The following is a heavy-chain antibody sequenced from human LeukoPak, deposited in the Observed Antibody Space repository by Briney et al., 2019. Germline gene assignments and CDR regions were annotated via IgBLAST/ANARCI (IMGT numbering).Heavy chain of an antibody. CDR2: ISADGGTT. CDR1: GFPFDDYA. CDR3: AGYNWNYYFDY. Sequence: VGSLRLSCAASGFPFDDYAIHWVRQASGKGMEWVSLISADGGTTYYADSVKGRFTISRDNGKNSLYLQMNSLRTEDTALYYCAGYNWNYYFDYWGQGTLVTVSS. D-gene: IGHD1-7*01. J-gene: IGHJ4*02. V-gene: IGHV3-43*02.